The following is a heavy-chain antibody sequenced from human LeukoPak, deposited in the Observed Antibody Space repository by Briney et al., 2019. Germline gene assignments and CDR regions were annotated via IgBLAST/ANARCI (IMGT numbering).Heavy chain of an antibody. J-gene: IGHJ4*02. V-gene: IGHV1-18*01. CDR1: GYTFTSYG. Sequence: ASVKVSCKASGYTFTSYGISWVRQAPGQGLEWMGWISVNNGNTNYAQKFQGRVTMTTDTSTGTAYMELRSLRSDDTAVYYCARDFFHGHCAGLSCFLLDYWGQGSLVAVSS. CDR3: ARDFFHGHCAGLSCFLLDY. CDR2: ISVNNGNT. D-gene: IGHD2-15*01.